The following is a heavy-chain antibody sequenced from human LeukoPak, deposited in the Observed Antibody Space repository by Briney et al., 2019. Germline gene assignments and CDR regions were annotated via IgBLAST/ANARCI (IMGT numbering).Heavy chain of an antibody. CDR1: GFTFSSYE. Sequence: PGGSLRLSCAASGFTFSSYEMNWVRQAPGKGREWVSYISSSGSTIYYADSVKGRFTISRDNAKNSLYLQMNSLRAEDTAVYYCAENYENLGFGGQGALVTVSS. J-gene: IGHJ4*02. CDR2: ISSSGSTI. D-gene: IGHD3-10*01. CDR3: AENYENLGF. V-gene: IGHV3-48*03.